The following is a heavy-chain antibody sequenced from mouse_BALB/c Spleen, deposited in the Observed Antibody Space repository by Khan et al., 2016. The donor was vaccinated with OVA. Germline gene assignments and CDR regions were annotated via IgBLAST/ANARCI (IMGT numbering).Heavy chain of an antibody. CDR2: ISTYYGDA. D-gene: IGHD1-1*01. CDR3: PSDYCSRCRYFGV. J-gene: IGHJ1*01. CDR1: GYTFTHYA. V-gene: IGHV1S137*01. Sequence: QVQLQQSGAELVRPGVSVKISCKGSGYTFTHYAMHWVKQSHAKSLEWIGVISTYYGDASYNQKFKGKATMTVDKSSSTAYMERARRTYEDSAIYFCPSDYCSRCRYFGVWGAGTTVTIST.